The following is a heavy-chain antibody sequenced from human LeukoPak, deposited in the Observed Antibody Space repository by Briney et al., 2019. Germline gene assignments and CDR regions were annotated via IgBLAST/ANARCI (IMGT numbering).Heavy chain of an antibody. V-gene: IGHV4-59*08. CDR2: INYSGST. CDR1: GGSISSYY. J-gene: IGHJ6*02. CDR3: ARLHDIVVVPAAPYYYGMDV. D-gene: IGHD2-2*01. Sequence: SETLSLTCTVSGGSISSYYWSWIRQPPGKGLEWIGYINYSGSTNYNPSLKSRVTISVDTSKNQFSLKLSSVTAADTAVYYCARLHDIVVVPAAPYYYGMDVWGQGTTVTVSS.